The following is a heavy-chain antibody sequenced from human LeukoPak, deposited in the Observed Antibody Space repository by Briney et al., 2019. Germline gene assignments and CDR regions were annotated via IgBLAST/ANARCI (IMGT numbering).Heavy chain of an antibody. CDR2: IIPIFGTA. V-gene: IGHV1-69*06. Sequence: ASVKVSCKASGGTFSSYAISWVRQAPGQGVEGMGRIIPIFGTANYAQKFQGRVTITADKSTSTAYMELSSLRSEDTAVYYCARDYYDSSGPAYWGQGTLVTVSS. CDR3: ARDYYDSSGPAY. D-gene: IGHD3-22*01. CDR1: GGTFSSYA. J-gene: IGHJ4*02.